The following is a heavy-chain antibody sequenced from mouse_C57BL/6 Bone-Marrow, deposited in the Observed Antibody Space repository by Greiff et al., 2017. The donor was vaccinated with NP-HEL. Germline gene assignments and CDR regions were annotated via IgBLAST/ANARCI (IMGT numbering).Heavy chain of an antibody. CDR2: IDPSDSET. CDR1: GYTFTSYW. CDR3: ARSPTWAFYWYFDV. Sequence: VQLQQPGAELVRPGSSVKLSCKASGYTFTSYWMHWVKQRPIQGLEWIGNIDPSDSETHYNQKFKDKATLTVDKSSSTAYMQLSSLTSEDSAVYYGARSPTWAFYWYFDVWGTGTTVTVSS. V-gene: IGHV1-52*01. J-gene: IGHJ1*03. D-gene: IGHD4-1*01.